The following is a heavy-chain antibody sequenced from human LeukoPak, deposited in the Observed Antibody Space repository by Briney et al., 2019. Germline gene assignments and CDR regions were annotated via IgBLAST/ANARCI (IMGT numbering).Heavy chain of an antibody. CDR1: GFIFSDYW. V-gene: IGHV3-7*01. J-gene: IGHJ6*03. CDR3: ARSGRGVDSFYFYMDV. Sequence: PGGSLRLSCEASGFIFSDYWMTWVRQAPGKGLEWVANIKYDGSEKYCVDSVKGRFTISRDNAKNSLYLQMNSLRAEDTAVYYCARSGRGVDSFYFYMDVWGKGTTVTVSS. CDR2: IKYDGSEK. D-gene: IGHD3-10*01.